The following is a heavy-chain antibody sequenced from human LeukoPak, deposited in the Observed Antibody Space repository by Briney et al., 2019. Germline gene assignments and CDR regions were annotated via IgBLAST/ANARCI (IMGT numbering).Heavy chain of an antibody. V-gene: IGHV1-18*01. J-gene: IGHJ4*02. CDR3: ARHLDYYDSSGYYDY. D-gene: IGHD3-22*01. CDR2: ISAYNGNT. CDR1: GYTFTSYG. Sequence: PMASVKVSCKASGYTFTSYGISWVRQAPGQGLEWMGWISAYNGNTNYAQKLQGRVTMTTDTSTSTAYMELRSLRSDDTAVYYCARHLDYYDSSGYYDYWGQGTLVTVSS.